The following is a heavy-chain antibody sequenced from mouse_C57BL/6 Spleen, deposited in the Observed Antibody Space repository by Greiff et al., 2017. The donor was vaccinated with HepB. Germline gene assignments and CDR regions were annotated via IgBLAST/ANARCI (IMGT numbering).Heavy chain of an antibody. V-gene: IGHV1-20*01. CDR1: GYSFTGYF. Sequence: EVQLQQSGPELVKPGDSVKISCKASGYSFTGYFMNWVMQSHGKSLEWIGRINPYNGDTFYNQKFKGKDTFTVDKSSSTAHRELRSLTSEDSAVYYCARSDDYDEGDYYAMDYWGQGTSVTVSS. D-gene: IGHD2-4*01. J-gene: IGHJ4*01. CDR3: ARSDDYDEGDYYAMDY. CDR2: INPYNGDT.